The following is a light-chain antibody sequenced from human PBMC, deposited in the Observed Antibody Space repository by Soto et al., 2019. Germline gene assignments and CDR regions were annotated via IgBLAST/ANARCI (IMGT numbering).Light chain of an antibody. CDR1: QSLLQSDGKTY. CDR3: MQCAQLPRT. J-gene: IGKJ2*01. V-gene: IGKV2D-29*01. CDR2: EAS. Sequence: IALTQTPLSHSVTPGQPASSSCKSTQSLLQSDGKTYLYWFFQRPGQPPQILIYEASKRFSGVPDRFSGSGSGTEFTLKISRVQPEDVGVYYCMQCAQLPRTFGPGPKLQLK.